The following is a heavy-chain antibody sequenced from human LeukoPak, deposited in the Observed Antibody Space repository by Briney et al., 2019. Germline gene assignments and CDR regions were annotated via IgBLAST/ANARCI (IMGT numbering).Heavy chain of an antibody. Sequence: GGTLRLSCAASGFTFSSYWMNWARQAPGKGLEWVASINHNGNVNYYVDSVKGRFTISRDNAKDSLYLQMSNLRAEDTAVYFCARGGGLDVWGQGATVTVSS. J-gene: IGHJ6*02. CDR1: GFTFSSYW. V-gene: IGHV3-7*03. CDR3: ARGGGLDV. D-gene: IGHD3-16*01. CDR2: INHNGNVN.